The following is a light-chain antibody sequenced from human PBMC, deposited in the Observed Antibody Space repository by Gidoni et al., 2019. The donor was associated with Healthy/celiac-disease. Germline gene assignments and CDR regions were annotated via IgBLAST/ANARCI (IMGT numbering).Light chain of an antibody. CDR2: AAS. CDR1: QSISSY. CDR3: QQSYSTPLT. V-gene: IGKV1-39*01. J-gene: IGKJ4*01. Sequence: DIQMTQSPSSLSASEGDRVTITCRASQSISSYLNWYQQKPGKAPKLLIYAASSLQSGVPARFSGSGSGTDFTLTISSLQPEDFATYYWQQSYSTPLTFGGGTKVEIK.